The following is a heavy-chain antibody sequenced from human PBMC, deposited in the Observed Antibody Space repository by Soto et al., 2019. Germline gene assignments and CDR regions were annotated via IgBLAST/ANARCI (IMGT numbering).Heavy chain of an antibody. J-gene: IGHJ3*02. CDR3: ARVVMDGYDDALDI. Sequence: PGGSLSLSCVGSGFNFSYYGMHWVRQGPGKGLEWVAVISFDGSKKYYRDSAKGRFTISRDNAKNSLYLQMNSLRDEDTAVYYCARVVMDGYDDALDIWGQGTMVTVSS. CDR2: ISFDGSKK. CDR1: GFNFSYYG. D-gene: IGHD2-15*01. V-gene: IGHV3-30*03.